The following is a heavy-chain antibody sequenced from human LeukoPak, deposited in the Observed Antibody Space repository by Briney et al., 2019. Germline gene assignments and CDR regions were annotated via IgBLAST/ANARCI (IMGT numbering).Heavy chain of an antibody. CDR3: ARDGTKGNPRWLQPYYYYYYMDV. D-gene: IGHD5-24*01. V-gene: IGHV3-48*03. J-gene: IGHJ6*03. CDR2: IGTGTTI. Sequence: GGSLRLSCAASGFIFRSYEMNWVRQAPGKGLEWVSYIGTGTTIYYSDSVKGRFTISRDNAKNSLSLQMNNLRAEDTGIYYCARDGTKGNPRWLQPYYYYYYMDVWGKGTTVTVSS. CDR1: GFIFRSYE.